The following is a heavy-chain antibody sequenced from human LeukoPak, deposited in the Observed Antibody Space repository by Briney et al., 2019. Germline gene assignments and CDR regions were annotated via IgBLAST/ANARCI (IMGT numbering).Heavy chain of an antibody. CDR1: GYTFTSYG. CDR3: ARDGTGWFQHY. V-gene: IGHV1-2*02. D-gene: IGHD6-19*01. Sequence: ASVKVSCKASGYTFTSYGISWVRQAPGQGLEWMGGITPNSGGTKYAQKFQGRVTVTRDTSMTTVYMELSGLKSDDTAVYYCARDGTGWFQHYWGQGTLVTVST. CDR2: ITPNSGGT. J-gene: IGHJ4*02.